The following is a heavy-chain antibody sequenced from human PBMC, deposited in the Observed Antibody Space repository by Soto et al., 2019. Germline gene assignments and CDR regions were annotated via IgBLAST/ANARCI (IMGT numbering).Heavy chain of an antibody. J-gene: IGHJ4*02. V-gene: IGHV3-35*01. CDR2: VSWNGSRT. CDR1: GFTFSNSD. CDR3: VRHTTYYYDSSGYYHGVYFDY. Sequence: GGSLRLSCAASGFTFSNSDMNWVHQAPGKGLEWVSGVSWNGSRTHYADSVKGRFIISRDNSRNTLYLQTNSLRAEDTAVYYCVRHTTYYYDSSGYYHGVYFDYWGQGTLVTVSS. D-gene: IGHD3-22*01.